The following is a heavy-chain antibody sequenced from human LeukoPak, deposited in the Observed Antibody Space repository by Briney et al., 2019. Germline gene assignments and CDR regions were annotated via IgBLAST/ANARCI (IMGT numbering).Heavy chain of an antibody. CDR3: ARHRYCSGGSCYRPMDV. D-gene: IGHD2-15*01. CDR2: IYYSGST. CDR1: DDSITIYY. J-gene: IGHJ6*03. Sequence: PSETLSLTCTVSDDSITIYYWGWIRQPPGKGLEWIGSIYYSGSTYYNPSLKSRVTISVDTSKNQFSLKLSSVTAADTAVYYCARHRYCSGGSCYRPMDVWGKGTTVTISS. V-gene: IGHV4-39*01.